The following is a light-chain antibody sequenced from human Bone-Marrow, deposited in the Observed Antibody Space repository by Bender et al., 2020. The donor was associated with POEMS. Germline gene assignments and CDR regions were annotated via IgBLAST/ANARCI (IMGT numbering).Light chain of an antibody. CDR1: SSNIGAGFD. CDR3: AVWDDSLNGWV. V-gene: IGLV1-40*01. Sequence: SVLTQPPSVSGAPGQRVTISCTGSSSNIGAGFDVHWYQQLPGTAPKLLIYSSHRRPSEVPDRFSGSRSGTSASLAISGLQSEDEADYYCAVWDDSLNGWVFGGGTKLTVL. CDR2: SSH. J-gene: IGLJ3*02.